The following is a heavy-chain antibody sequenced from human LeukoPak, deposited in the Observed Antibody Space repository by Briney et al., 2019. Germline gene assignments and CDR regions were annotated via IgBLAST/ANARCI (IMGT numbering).Heavy chain of an antibody. D-gene: IGHD3-22*01. J-gene: IGHJ4*02. V-gene: IGHV4-59*01. CDR1: GGSISSYY. CDR3: ARGSYDSSGYYLFDY. Sequence: PSETLSLTXTVSGGSISSYYWSWIRQPPGKGLEWIGYIYYSGSTNYNPSLKGRVTISVDTSKNQFSLKLSSVTAADTAVYYCARGSYDSSGYYLFDYWGQGTLVTVSS. CDR2: IYYSGST.